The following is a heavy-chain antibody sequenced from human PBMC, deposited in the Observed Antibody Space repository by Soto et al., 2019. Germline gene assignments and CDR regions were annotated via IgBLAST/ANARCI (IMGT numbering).Heavy chain of an antibody. CDR2: ITYDGSFQ. CDR3: AKDRVGGTFYTPLGF. CDR1: GFNFDNYG. D-gene: IGHD1-7*01. Sequence: QVQLVESGGGVVQPGGSLRLSCQASGFNFDNYGMHWVRQAPGKGLEWVAVITYDGSFQYYADSVQGRFTISRDNSKNTLFLHLNTLKPEDTAVYHCAKDRVGGTFYTPLGFWGQGTLVTVSS. J-gene: IGHJ4*02. V-gene: IGHV3-30*18.